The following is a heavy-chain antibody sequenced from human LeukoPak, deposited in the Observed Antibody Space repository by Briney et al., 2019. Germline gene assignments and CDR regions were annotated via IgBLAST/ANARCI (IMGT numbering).Heavy chain of an antibody. J-gene: IGHJ4*02. CDR2: FDPEDGET. CDR1: GYTLTELS. D-gene: IGHD6-13*01. V-gene: IGHV1-24*01. CDR3: AGIAAAGPPPLSFDY. Sequence: AASVKVSCKVSGYTLTELSMHWVRQAPGKGLEWMGGFDPEDGETIYAQKFQGRVTMTEDTSTDTAYMELSSLRSEDTAVYYCAGIAAAGPPPLSFDYWGQGTLVTVSS.